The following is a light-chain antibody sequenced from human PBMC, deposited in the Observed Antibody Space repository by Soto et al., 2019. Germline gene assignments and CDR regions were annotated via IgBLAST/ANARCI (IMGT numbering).Light chain of an antibody. V-gene: IGLV2-14*01. J-gene: IGLJ1*01. Sequence: QSVLTQPASVSGSPGQSITISCTGTISDFVVYNYVSWYRQHPGKAPKLMIYGVSNRPSGVSNRFSGSKSGNTSSLTISGLQADDEADYYGSSHTISSALQVFGTGTKVTVL. CDR1: ISDFVVYNY. CDR2: GVS. CDR3: SSHTISSALQV.